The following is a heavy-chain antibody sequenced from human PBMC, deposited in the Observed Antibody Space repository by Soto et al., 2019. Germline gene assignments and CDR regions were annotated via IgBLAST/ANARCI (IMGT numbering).Heavy chain of an antibody. CDR1: GFTFSSYS. J-gene: IGHJ4*02. Sequence: EVQLVVSGGGLVKPGDSLRLSCAASGFTFSSYSMNWVRQAPGKGLEWVSTISTSSSYTYYADSVKGRFTISRDNAKNSLYLQMNSLRGEDTAVYYCVSDGFGGSDWGQGTLVTVSS. D-gene: IGHD2-2*03. V-gene: IGHV3-21*01. CDR2: ISTSSSYT. CDR3: VSDGFGGSD.